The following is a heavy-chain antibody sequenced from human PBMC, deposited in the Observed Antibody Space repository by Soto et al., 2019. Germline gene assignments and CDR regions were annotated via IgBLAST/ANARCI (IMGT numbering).Heavy chain of an antibody. CDR3: ARDPYY. J-gene: IGHJ4*02. CDR1: GFSFSDAW. V-gene: IGHV3-15*07. CDR2: IKSKSDGGTT. Sequence: GGSLRLSCAAPGFSFSDAWMNWVRQAPWKGLEWVARIKSKSDGGTTDYAAPVKGRFTISRDDSKNTLYLQMNSLRAEDTAVYYCARDPYYWGQGTLVTVSS.